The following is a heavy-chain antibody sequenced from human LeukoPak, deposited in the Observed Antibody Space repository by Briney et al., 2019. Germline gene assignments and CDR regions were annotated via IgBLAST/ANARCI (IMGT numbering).Heavy chain of an antibody. Sequence: PSETLSLTCTVSGGSISSSNWWSWVRQPPGKGLEWIGEIYHSGSTNYNPSLKSRVTISVDKSKNQFSLKLSSVTAADTAVYYCARDHRYCSGGSCQGWFDPWGQGTLVTVSS. CDR2: IYHSGST. CDR3: ARDHRYCSGGSCQGWFDP. V-gene: IGHV4-4*02. CDR1: GGSISSSNW. D-gene: IGHD2-15*01. J-gene: IGHJ5*02.